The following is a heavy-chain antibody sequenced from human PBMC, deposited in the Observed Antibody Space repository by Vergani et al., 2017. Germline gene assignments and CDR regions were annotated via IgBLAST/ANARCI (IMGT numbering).Heavy chain of an antibody. J-gene: IGHJ4*02. CDR2: ISGSGGST. CDR1: GFTFSSYA. D-gene: IGHD3-10*01. CDR3: AKDREELLWFVMWGRYFDY. V-gene: IGHV3-23*01. Sequence: EVQLLESGGGLVQPGGSLRLSCAASGFTFSSYAMSWVRQAPGKGLEWVSAISGSGGSTYYADSVKGRFTISRDNSKNTLYLQMNSLRAEDTAVYYCAKDREELLWFVMWGRYFDYWGQGTLVTVSS.